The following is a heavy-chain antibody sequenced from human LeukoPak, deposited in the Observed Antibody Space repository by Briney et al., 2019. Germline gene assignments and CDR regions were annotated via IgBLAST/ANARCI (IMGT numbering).Heavy chain of an antibody. J-gene: IGHJ4*02. CDR2: INHSGST. CDR1: GGSFSGYY. Sequence: PSETLSLTCAVYGGSFSGYYWSWIRQPPGKGLEWIGEINHSGSTNYNPSLKSRVTISVDTSKNQFSLSLRSVTAADTAMYYCARHHYYDSTGYYRFDYWGPGTLVTVSS. V-gene: IGHV4-34*01. D-gene: IGHD3-22*01. CDR3: ARHHYYDSTGYYRFDY.